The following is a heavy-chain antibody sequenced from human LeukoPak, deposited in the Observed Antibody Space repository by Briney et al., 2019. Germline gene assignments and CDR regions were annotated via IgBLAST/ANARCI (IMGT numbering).Heavy chain of an antibody. D-gene: IGHD1-26*01. V-gene: IGHV1-2*02. CDR1: GYTFTDYY. Sequence: GASVKVSCKASGYTFTDYYIHWVRQAPGQGLEWMGWINPNSGGTNYAQKFQGRVTMTRDTSISTAYMELNGLRSDDTAVYSCARRGATVDYWGQGTLVTVSS. CDR3: ARRGATVDY. J-gene: IGHJ4*02. CDR2: INPNSGGT.